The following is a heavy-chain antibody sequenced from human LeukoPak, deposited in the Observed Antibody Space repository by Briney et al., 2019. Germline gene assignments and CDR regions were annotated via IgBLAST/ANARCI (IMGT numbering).Heavy chain of an antibody. V-gene: IGHV3-23*01. CDR3: AKPGNCSGGSCYLHYFDY. Sequence: GGSLRLSCAASGLTFSGYDMHWVRQAPGKGLEWVSAISGSGGSTYYADSVKGRFTISRDNSKNTLYLQMNSLRAEDTAVYYCAKPGNCSGGSCYLHYFDYWGQGTLVTVSS. J-gene: IGHJ4*02. CDR1: GLTFSGYD. D-gene: IGHD2-15*01. CDR2: ISGSGGST.